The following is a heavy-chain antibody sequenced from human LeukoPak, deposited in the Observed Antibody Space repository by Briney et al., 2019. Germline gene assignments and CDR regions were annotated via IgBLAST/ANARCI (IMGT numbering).Heavy chain of an antibody. J-gene: IGHJ4*02. D-gene: IGHD4-17*01. V-gene: IGHV4-59*08. Sequence: SETLSLTSTVSGGSISTYYWSWLRQPPGKGLEWIGYVYYSGITDYNPSLKSRVTISVDTSKSQFSLKLSSVTAADTAVYYCARHLTSGDYFDYWGQGTLVTVSS. CDR2: VYYSGIT. CDR3: ARHLTSGDYFDY. CDR1: GGSISTYY.